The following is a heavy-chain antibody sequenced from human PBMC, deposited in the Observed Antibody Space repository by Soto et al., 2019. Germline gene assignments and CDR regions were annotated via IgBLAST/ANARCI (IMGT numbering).Heavy chain of an antibody. CDR1: GGSFSGYY. CDR2: INHSGST. V-gene: IGHV4-34*01. D-gene: IGHD5-12*01. CDR3: ARDGSNSRYSGYDGI. J-gene: IGHJ3*02. Sequence: SETLSLTCAVYGGSFSGYYWSWIRQPPGKGLEWIGEINHSGSTNYNPSLKSRVTISVDTSKNQFSLKLSSVTAADTAVYYCARDGSNSRYSGYDGIWGQGTMVT.